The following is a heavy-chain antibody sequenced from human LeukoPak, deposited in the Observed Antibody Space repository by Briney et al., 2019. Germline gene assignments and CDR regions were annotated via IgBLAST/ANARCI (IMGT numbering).Heavy chain of an antibody. V-gene: IGHV1-69*01. D-gene: IGHD3-22*01. CDR2: IIPIFGTA. CDR3: AGGITTIVVVTPYYYGMDV. CDR1: GGTFSSYA. J-gene: IGHJ6*02. Sequence: SVKVSCKASGGTFSSYAISWVRQAPGQGLEWMGGIIPIFGTANYAQKFQGRVTITADESTSTAYMELSSLRSEDTAVYYCAGGITTIVVVTPYYYGMDVWGQGTTVTVSS.